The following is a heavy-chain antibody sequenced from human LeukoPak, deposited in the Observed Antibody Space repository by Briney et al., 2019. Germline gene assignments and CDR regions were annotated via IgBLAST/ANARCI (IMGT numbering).Heavy chain of an antibody. CDR2: ISSSSSYI. J-gene: IGHJ4*02. V-gene: IGHV3-21*05. D-gene: IGHD3-3*01. Sequence: GGSLRLSCAASGFTFSSYSMNWVRQAPGKGLEWVSYISSSSSYIYYADSVKGRFTISRDNAKNSLYLQMNSLRAEDTAVYYCASEPGNYDFWSGYPDWGQGTLVTVSS. CDR3: ASEPGNYDFWSGYPD. CDR1: GFTFSSYS.